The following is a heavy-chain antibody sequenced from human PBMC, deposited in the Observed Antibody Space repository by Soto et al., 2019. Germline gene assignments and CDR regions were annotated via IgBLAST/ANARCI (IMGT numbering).Heavy chain of an antibody. CDR2: IYYSGTTT. J-gene: IGHJ4*02. CDR1: GGSISSYY. Sequence: PSETLSLTCTVYGGSISSYYWTWIRQPPGKGLEWMGYIYYSGTTTNYNPSLKSRVTLSVDTSKNQFSLKLSSVTAADTAVYYCARLGGSYAVPHFDYWGQGTLVTVSS. CDR3: ARLGGSYAVPHFDY. D-gene: IGHD1-26*01. V-gene: IGHV4-59*08.